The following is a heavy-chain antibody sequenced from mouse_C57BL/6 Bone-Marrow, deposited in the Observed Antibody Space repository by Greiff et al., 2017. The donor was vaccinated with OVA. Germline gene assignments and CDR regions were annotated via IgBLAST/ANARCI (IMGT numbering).Heavy chain of an antibody. CDR1: GYTFTDYE. Sequence: QVQLKESGAELVRPGASVTLSCKASGYTFTDYEMHWVKQTPVHGLEWIGAIDPETGGTAYNQKFKGKAILTADKSSSTAYSELRSLTSEDSAVYYCTRGYSNYYAMDNWGQGTSVTVSS. CDR3: TRGYSNYYAMDN. D-gene: IGHD2-5*01. J-gene: IGHJ4*01. V-gene: IGHV1-15*01. CDR2: IDPETGGT.